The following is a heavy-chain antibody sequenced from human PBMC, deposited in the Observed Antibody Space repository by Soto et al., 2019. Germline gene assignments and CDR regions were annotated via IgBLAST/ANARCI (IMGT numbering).Heavy chain of an antibody. V-gene: IGHV3-53*02. CDR2: IYSGGST. Sequence: EVQLVETGGGLIQPGGSLRLSCAASGFTVSSNYMSWVRQAPGKGLEWVSVIYSGGSTYYADSVKGRFTISRDNSKNTLYLQMNSLRAEDTAVYYCARESAGYGGGYYCDYGIDVWGQGTTVTVSS. J-gene: IGHJ6*02. D-gene: IGHD5-12*01. CDR3: ARESAGYGGGYYCDYGIDV. CDR1: GFTVSSNY.